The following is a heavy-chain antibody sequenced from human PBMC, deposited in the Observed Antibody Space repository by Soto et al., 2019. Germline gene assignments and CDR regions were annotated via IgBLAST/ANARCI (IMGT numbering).Heavy chain of an antibody. J-gene: IGHJ6*02. V-gene: IGHV1-8*01. CDR2: MNPNSGNT. Sequence: ASVKVSCKASGYTFTSYDINWVRQATGQGLEWMGWMNPNSGNTGYAQKFQGRVTITRNTSISTACMELSSLRSEDTAVYYCAAEGWFGELSLYYGMDVWGQGTTVHRLL. CDR1: GYTFTSYD. D-gene: IGHD3-10*01. CDR3: AAEGWFGELSLYYGMDV.